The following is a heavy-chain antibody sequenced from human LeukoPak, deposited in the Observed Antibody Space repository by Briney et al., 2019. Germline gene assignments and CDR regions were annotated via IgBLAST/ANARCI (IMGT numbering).Heavy chain of an antibody. J-gene: IGHJ4*02. D-gene: IGHD2-2*01. V-gene: IGHV1-24*01. Sequence: ASVKVSCKVSGYTLTELSMHWVRQAPGKGLEWMGGFDPEDGETIYAQKFQGRVTMTEDTSTDTAYMELSSLRSEDTAVYYCATVDCSSTSCSSPFDYWGQGTLVTVSS. CDR1: GYTLTELS. CDR3: ATVDCSSTSCSSPFDY. CDR2: FDPEDGET.